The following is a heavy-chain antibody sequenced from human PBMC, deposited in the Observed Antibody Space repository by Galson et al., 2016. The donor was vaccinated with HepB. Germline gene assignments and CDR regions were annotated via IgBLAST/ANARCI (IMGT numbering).Heavy chain of an antibody. CDR1: GGSISSYY. CDR2: IFSSGST. D-gene: IGHD5-18*01. Sequence: SETLSLTCTVSGGSISSYYWSWIRQPPGKGLEWIGQIFSSGSTNLNPSLKSRVTISVDTPKNQFSLKLNSVTASDTAIYYCARRGAGDTAMERAFDFWGQGTLVTVSS. CDR3: ARRGAGDTAMERAFDF. J-gene: IGHJ4*02. V-gene: IGHV4-59*08.